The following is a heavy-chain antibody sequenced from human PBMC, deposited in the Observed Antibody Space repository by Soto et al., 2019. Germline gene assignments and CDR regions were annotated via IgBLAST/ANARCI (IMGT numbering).Heavy chain of an antibody. CDR2: IIPIFGTA. CDR3: ARRKYNWNGKRPAPYYYYYYGMDV. D-gene: IGHD1-20*01. CDR1: GGTFSSYA. J-gene: IGHJ6*02. Sequence: ASVKVSCKASGGTFSSYAISWVRQAPGQGLEWMGGIIPIFGTANYAQKFQGRVTITADESTSTAYMELSSLRSEDTAVYYCARRKYNWNGKRPAPYYYYYYGMDVWGQGTTVTVSS. V-gene: IGHV1-69*13.